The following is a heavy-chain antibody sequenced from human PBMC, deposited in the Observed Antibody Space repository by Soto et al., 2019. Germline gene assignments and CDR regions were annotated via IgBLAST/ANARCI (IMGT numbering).Heavy chain of an antibody. J-gene: IGHJ5*02. Sequence: QVQLVQSGAEVKKPGSSVNVSCKASGGTFSSYAISWVRQAPGQGLEWMGGIIPIFGTANYAQKFQGRVTITADESTSTAYMELSSLRSEDTAVYYCARNLRSERYFDWLANWFDPWGQGTLVTVSS. D-gene: IGHD3-9*01. V-gene: IGHV1-69*01. CDR2: IIPIFGTA. CDR3: ARNLRSERYFDWLANWFDP. CDR1: GGTFSSYA.